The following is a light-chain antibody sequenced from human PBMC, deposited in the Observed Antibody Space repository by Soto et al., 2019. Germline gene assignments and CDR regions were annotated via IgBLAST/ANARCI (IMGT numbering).Light chain of an antibody. V-gene: IGKV1-39*01. CDR1: QSVTAY. CDR2: AAS. CDR3: QQSYSLPRT. Sequence: SPVSVSLSPGQTATLSHRASQSVTAYLAWYQHNPGKAPKLLIYAASGVQSGVPSRFSGSGSGTEFTLTISSLQPEDHATYYCQQSYSLPRTFGQGTKVDIK. J-gene: IGKJ1*01.